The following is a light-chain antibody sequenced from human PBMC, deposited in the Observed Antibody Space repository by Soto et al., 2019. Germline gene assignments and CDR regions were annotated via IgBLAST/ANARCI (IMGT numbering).Light chain of an antibody. CDR2: GTS. J-gene: IGKJ1*01. V-gene: IGKV3-15*01. CDR3: QQYNNWPLT. Sequence: EIVMTQSPATLSVSPGERATLSCRASQSVGSNLAWYQQKPGQAPRLLIYGTSTRATGIPARFSGSGSGTEFTLTISSLQSEDFAIYDCQQYNNWPLTFGQGTKVEIK. CDR1: QSVGSN.